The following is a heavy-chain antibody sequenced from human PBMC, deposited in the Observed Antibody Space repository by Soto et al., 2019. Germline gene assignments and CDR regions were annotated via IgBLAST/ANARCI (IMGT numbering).Heavy chain of an antibody. CDR2: INHSGST. CDR1: GASFCGCY. Sequence: SVTLSLNCAVYGASFCGCYWSWLRQPPGKGLEWIGEINHSGSTNYNPSLKSRVTLLVDTSKNQFSLKLSSVTAADTAVYYCAGWYYYGSGSYRPRFDPWGQG. V-gene: IGHV4-34*01. D-gene: IGHD3-10*01. CDR3: AGWYYYGSGSYRPRFDP. J-gene: IGHJ5*02.